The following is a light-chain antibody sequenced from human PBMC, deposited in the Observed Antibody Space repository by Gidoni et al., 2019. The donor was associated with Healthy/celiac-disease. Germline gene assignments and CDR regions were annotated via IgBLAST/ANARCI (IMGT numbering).Light chain of an antibody. CDR3: QQSYSTPPT. V-gene: IGKV1-39*01. CDR2: AAS. CDR1: QSISSY. Sequence: IQITQSPSSLSASVGDRVTITCRASQSISSYLNWYQQKPGKAPKLLIYAASSLQSGVPSRFSGSGSGTDFTLTISSLQPEDFETYYCQQSYSTPPTFGGGTKVEIK. J-gene: IGKJ4*01.